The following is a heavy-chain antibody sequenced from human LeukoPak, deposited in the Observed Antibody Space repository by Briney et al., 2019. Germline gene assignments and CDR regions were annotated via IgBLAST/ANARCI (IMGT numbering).Heavy chain of an antibody. Sequence: GGSLRLSCAASGFTVSSKHMSWVRQAPGKGLEWVSIIFGGGSTYHAESVKGRFSISRDITKNTLYLQMNSLRAEDTAVYYCARDYAFDIWGQGTMDTVSS. CDR2: IFGGGST. J-gene: IGHJ3*02. CDR1: GFTVSSKH. V-gene: IGHV3-53*01. CDR3: ARDYAFDI.